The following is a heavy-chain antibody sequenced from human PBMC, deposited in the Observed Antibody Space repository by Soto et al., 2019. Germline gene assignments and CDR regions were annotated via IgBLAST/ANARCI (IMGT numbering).Heavy chain of an antibody. D-gene: IGHD2-15*01. V-gene: IGHV4-39*01. Sequence: SETLSLTCSVSGGSISSSSYFWGWIRQPPGKGLEWIGSIYYSGSTYYNPSPKSRVTVSVDTSNNQFSLKLVSVTAADTGVYYCAIRFVTVVNKGLGYWGQGTLVTV. CDR3: AIRFVTVVNKGLGY. CDR2: IYYSGST. CDR1: GGSISSSSYF. J-gene: IGHJ4*02.